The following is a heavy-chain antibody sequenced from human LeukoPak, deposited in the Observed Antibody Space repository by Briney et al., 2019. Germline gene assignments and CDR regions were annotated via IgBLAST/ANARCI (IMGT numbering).Heavy chain of an antibody. CDR1: GGSVSNTLHY. D-gene: IGHD3-9*01. J-gene: IGHJ4*02. V-gene: IGHV4-39*01. CDR3: ARLTKGRYFDYIFDY. Sequence: SETLSLTCSVSGGSVSNTLHYWGWIRQPPGKGLEWIGNINYIGSSAYNPSLRSRVTVSVDTSENQFSLKMRSVTAADTAVYYCARLTKGRYFDYIFDYWGQGSLVTVSS. CDR2: INYIGSS.